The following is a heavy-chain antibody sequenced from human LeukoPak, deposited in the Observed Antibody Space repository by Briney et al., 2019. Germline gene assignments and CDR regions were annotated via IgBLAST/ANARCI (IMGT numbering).Heavy chain of an antibody. Sequence: ASVKVSCNASGYTFTAYYIHWVRQAPGQGLEWMGWINPNSGATNYAQKFQGRITMIRDTSISTVYMELSRLRSDDTAVYYCARGATGYSSGWYGVDYWGQGTLVTVSS. CDR1: GYTFTAYY. D-gene: IGHD6-19*01. J-gene: IGHJ4*02. CDR2: INPNSGAT. CDR3: ARGATGYSSGWYGVDY. V-gene: IGHV1-2*02.